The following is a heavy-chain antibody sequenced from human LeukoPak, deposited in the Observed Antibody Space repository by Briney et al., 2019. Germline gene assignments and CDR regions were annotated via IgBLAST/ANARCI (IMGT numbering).Heavy chain of an antibody. V-gene: IGHV3-23*01. J-gene: IGHJ3*02. CDR2: ISGGGVT. Sequence: GGSLRLSCAASGFTFSSAAMSWVRQVPRRGLEWVSAISGGGVTHSTDTVKGRFTTSRDNSKNTLYLQMNSLRAEDTAVYYCARVRIAGHYDILARIDAFDIWGQGTMVTVSS. CDR1: GFTFSSAA. CDR3: ARVRIAGHYDILARIDAFDI. D-gene: IGHD3-9*01.